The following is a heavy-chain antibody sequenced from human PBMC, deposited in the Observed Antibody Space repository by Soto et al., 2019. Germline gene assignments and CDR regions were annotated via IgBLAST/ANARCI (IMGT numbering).Heavy chain of an antibody. D-gene: IGHD3-22*01. CDR1: GGLFSSYP. CDR3: ARGGSGYTWFNEF. J-gene: IGHJ4*02. CDR2: IIPVFQTA. Sequence: SVKVSCKASGGLFSSYPISWVRQVPGQGLEWMGGIIPVFQTAYYTQRFRGRVTITADESTNTAYMELSSLRSEDTAIYYCARGGSGYTWFNEFWGQGTLVTVSS. V-gene: IGHV1-69*13.